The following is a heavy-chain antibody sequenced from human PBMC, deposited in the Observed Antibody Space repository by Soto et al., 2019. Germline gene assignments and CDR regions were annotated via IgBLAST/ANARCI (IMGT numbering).Heavy chain of an antibody. D-gene: IGHD3-10*01. CDR2: ISRFSDRT. J-gene: IGHJ4*02. V-gene: IGHV3-21*06. CDR1: GFNFNSYT. CDR3: ARVGDYFGEFDYFDY. Sequence: GSLRLSCSASGFNFNSYTMNWVRQAPGKGLEGVSSISRFSDRTYYADSVKGRFAIFRANAENSVYLQVNSLRAEDTAVYYCARVGDYFGEFDYFDYWGQGTPVTVSS.